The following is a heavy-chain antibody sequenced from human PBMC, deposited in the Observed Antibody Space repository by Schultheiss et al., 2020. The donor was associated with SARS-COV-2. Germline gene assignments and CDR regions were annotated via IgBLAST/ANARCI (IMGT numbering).Heavy chain of an antibody. CDR2: IKSKTDGGTT. CDR1: GFTFSNAW. CDR3: AREGYCTNGVCSYFDY. V-gene: IGHV3-15*01. J-gene: IGHJ4*02. Sequence: GGSLRLSCAASGFTFSNAWMSWVRQAPGKGLEWVGRIKSKTDGGTTDYAAPVKGRFTISRDDSKNSLYLQMNSLKTEDTAVYYCAREGYCTNGVCSYFDYWGQGTLVTVSS. D-gene: IGHD2-8*01.